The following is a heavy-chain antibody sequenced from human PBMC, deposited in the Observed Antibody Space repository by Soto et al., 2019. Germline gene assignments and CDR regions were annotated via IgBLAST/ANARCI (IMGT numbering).Heavy chain of an antibody. J-gene: IGHJ4*02. CDR1: GNTFTYRY. Sequence: SVKVSCKALGNTFTYRYLHWVRQAPVQALEWMGWITPFSGDVHYAQKFQERVTITRDRSINTAYMQMSSLRSEDTAMYFCASGGAGSGPFTWELPDHWGQGTLVTVSS. V-gene: IGHV1-45*02. CDR3: ASGGAGSGPFTWELPDH. D-gene: IGHD1-26*01. CDR2: ITPFSGDV.